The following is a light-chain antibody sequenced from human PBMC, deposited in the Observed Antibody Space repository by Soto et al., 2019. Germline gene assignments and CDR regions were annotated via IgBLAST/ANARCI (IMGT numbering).Light chain of an antibody. V-gene: IGLV2-14*01. CDR2: EVS. CDR1: SSDVGGYNY. J-gene: IGLJ1*01. CDR3: SSFTSNSIYV. Sequence: QSVLTQPASVSGSPGQSIAFSCTGTSSDVGGYNYVSWYQQHPGKAPKLMIYEVSNRPSGVSDRFSGSKSGNTASLTISGLKAEDEADYYCSSFTSNSIYVFGTGTKLTVL.